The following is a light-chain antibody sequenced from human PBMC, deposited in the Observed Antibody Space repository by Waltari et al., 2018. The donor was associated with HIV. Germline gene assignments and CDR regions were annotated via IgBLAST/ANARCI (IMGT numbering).Light chain of an antibody. CDR1: QVISSW. CDR2: GAS. J-gene: IGKJ5*01. Sequence: DIQMTQFPSSMSASLGDRVTITCRATQVISSWLAWYQQKPGKAPKLLISGASILERGISSRFSGKGSGTDFTLTSTSLQPEDVAIYYCQQTNYFPITFGQGTRLEIK. V-gene: IGKV1D-12*01. CDR3: QQTNYFPIT.